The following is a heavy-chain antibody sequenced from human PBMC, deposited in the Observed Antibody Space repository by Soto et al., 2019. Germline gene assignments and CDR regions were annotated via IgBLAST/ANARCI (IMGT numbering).Heavy chain of an antibody. D-gene: IGHD3-3*01. CDR3: AREIIPVIPFDY. Sequence: QVQLVESGGGVVQPGRSLRLSCAASGFILSNYDMHWVRQAPGKGLEWLAVFSPDGSKIFYADSVKGRFTISRDISKNTLFLQMNNLRPEDTAVYFCAREIIPVIPFDYWGQGTLVTVSS. CDR2: FSPDGSKI. J-gene: IGHJ4*02. V-gene: IGHV3-30*04. CDR1: GFILSNYD.